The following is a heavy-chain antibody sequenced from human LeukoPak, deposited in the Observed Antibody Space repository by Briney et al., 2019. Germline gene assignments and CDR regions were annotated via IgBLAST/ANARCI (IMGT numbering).Heavy chain of an antibody. CDR1: GDSISNYF. V-gene: IGHV4-4*09. CDR2: IHTSGDT. J-gene: IGHJ6*03. D-gene: IGHD3-16*01. CDR3: VRGLRDEDRYYAYYFMDV. Sequence: SETLSLTCSVSGDSISNYFWTWIRQPPGKGLEWIGYIHTSGDTNYVSSLKSRVTMSVDTSKNQFSLRLSSVTAADTAVYSCVRGLRDEDRYYAYYFMDVWGKGTTVTVSS.